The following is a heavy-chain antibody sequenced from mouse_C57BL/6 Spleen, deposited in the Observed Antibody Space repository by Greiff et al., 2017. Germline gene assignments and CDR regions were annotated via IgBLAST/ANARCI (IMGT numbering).Heavy chain of an antibody. Sequence: QVQLQQPGAELVRPGSSVKLSCKASGYTFTSYWMHWVKQRPIQGLEWIGNIDPSDSETHYNQKFKDKATLTVDKSSSTAYMQLSSLTSEDSAVYYCARNDYDGVDYWGQGTTLTGSS. CDR3: ARNDYDGVDY. CDR1: GYTFTSYW. CDR2: IDPSDSET. J-gene: IGHJ2*01. V-gene: IGHV1-52*01. D-gene: IGHD2-4*01.